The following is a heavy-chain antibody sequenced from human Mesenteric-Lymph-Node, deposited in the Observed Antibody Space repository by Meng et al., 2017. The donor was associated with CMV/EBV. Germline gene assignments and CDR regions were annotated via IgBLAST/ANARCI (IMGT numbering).Heavy chain of an antibody. CDR3: TRDLLMAVPVSGY. J-gene: IGHJ4*02. Sequence: ASVKVSCKTSGYTFTGYYMHWVRQAPGRGLEWMGWINPNSGGTNYAQKFQGRVTMTGDTSISTVYMELSRLRSDDTAVYYCTRDLLMAVPVSGYWGQGTLVTVSS. V-gene: IGHV1-2*02. CDR2: INPNSGGT. D-gene: IGHD3-3*01. CDR1: GYTFTGYY.